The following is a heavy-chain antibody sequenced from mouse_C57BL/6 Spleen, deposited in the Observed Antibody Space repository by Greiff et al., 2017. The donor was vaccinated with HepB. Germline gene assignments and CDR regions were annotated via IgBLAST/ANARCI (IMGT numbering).Heavy chain of an antibody. V-gene: IGHV1-85*01. CDR3: ARRGVYYAMDY. J-gene: IGHJ4*01. CDR2: IYPRDGST. Sequence: QVQLQQSGPELVKPGASVKLSCKASGYTFTSYYINWVKQRPGQGLEWIGWIYPRDGSTKYNEKFKGKATLTVDTSSSTAYMELHSLTSEDSAVYFCARRGVYYAMDYWGQGTSVTVSS. CDR1: GYTFTSYY.